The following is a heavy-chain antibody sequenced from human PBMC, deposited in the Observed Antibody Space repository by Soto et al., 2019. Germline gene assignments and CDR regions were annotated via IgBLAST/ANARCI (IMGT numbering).Heavy chain of an antibody. Sequence: EVQLEESGGGLVQPGASLRLSCAASGFTFSNYSMNWVRQAPGKGLEWVSYISSGSTTIYYADSVKGRFTISRDNAKNSLFLQMNSLRDEDTAVYYCARMPTLARAYYGILTGYHLDYWGQGTLVTVSS. CDR3: ARMPTLARAYYGILTGYHLDY. CDR1: GFTFSNYS. D-gene: IGHD3-9*01. J-gene: IGHJ4*02. V-gene: IGHV3-48*02. CDR2: ISSGSTTI.